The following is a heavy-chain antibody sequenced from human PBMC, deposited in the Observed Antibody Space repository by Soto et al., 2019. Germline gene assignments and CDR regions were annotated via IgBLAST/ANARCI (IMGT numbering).Heavy chain of an antibody. CDR2: IYYSGST. CDR3: ARVGGIVGATTHDY. J-gene: IGHJ4*02. CDR1: GGSISSGYYY. D-gene: IGHD1-26*01. V-gene: IGHV4-30-4*01. Sequence: SETLSLTCPVSGGSISSGYYYWSWIRQPPGKGLEWIGYIYYSGSTYYNPSLKSRVTISVDTSKNQFSLKLSSVTAADTAVYYCARVGGIVGATTHDYWGQGTLVTVSS.